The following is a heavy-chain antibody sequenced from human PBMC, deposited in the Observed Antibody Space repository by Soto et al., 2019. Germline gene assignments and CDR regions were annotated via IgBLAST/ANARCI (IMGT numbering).Heavy chain of an antibody. CDR3: ASDPYYYASDY. Sequence: VLLLESGGGLVKPGGSLRLSCAASGFSFSAQYMTWIRQAPGKGLEWVSYISGSGTTTHYTDSVKGRFTVSRDNAKNSVYLQMNSLRAEDTAVYYCASDPYYYASDYWGQGTLVTVSS. CDR2: ISGSGTTT. V-gene: IGHV3-11*01. J-gene: IGHJ4*02. D-gene: IGHD3-10*01. CDR1: GFSFSAQY.